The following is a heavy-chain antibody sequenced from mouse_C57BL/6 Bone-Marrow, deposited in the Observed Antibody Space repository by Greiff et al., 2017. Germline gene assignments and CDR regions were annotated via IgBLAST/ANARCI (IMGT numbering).Heavy chain of an antibody. CDR1: GYTFTEYP. CDR2: FYPGRGSI. J-gene: IGHJ2*01. V-gene: IGHV1-62-2*01. CDR3: AKHEDRMCPRYFDY. Sequence: QVQLQQSGAELVKPGASVKLSCKASGYTFTEYPIHWVKQRSGQGLAWIGWFYPGRGSIKYNEQFKDKATLTADKSSRTVYLELSRLTSEDSAVSFCAKHEDRMCPRYFDYWGQGTTRTVSS.